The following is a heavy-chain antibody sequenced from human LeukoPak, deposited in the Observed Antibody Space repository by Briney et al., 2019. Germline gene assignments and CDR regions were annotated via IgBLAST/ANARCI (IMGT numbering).Heavy chain of an antibody. V-gene: IGHV3-21*01. D-gene: IGHD1-1*01. CDR3: ARVSGRLERQSDLDY. CDR2: ISGDSTYI. CDR1: GFTFACYS. J-gene: IGHJ4*02. Sequence: GGSLRLSCAASGFTFACYSMNWVRQAPGKGLEWVSSISGDSTYIYNAGSVKGRFTISRDTAQASLYLQMISLRADDTAVYYCARVSGRLERQSDLDYWGQGTLVIVSS.